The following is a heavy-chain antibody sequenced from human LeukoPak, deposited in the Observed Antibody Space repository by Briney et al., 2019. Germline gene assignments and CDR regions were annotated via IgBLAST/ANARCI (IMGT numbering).Heavy chain of an antibody. Sequence: GGSLRLPCAASGFTFSSYEMNWVRQAPGKGLEWVSYISSSGSTIYYADSVKGRFTISRDNAEDSLYLQMNSLRAEDTAVYYCARTKYYDYVWGSYRGGFDYWGQGTLVTVSS. J-gene: IGHJ4*02. CDR2: ISSSGSTI. V-gene: IGHV3-48*03. D-gene: IGHD3-16*02. CDR1: GFTFSSYE. CDR3: ARTKYYDYVWGSYRGGFDY.